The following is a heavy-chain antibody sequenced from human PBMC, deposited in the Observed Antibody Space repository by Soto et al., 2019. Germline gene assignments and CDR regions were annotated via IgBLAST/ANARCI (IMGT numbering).Heavy chain of an antibody. CDR2: IYYSGST. CDR3: ALSTEGSSAMATRWFDP. Sequence: SETLSLTCTVSGGSISSGGYYWSWIRQHPGKGLEWIGYIYYSGSTYYNPSLKSRVTISVDTSKNQFSLKLSSVTAADTAVYYCALSTEGSSAMATRWFDPWGQGTLVTVSS. V-gene: IGHV4-31*03. D-gene: IGHD6-6*01. J-gene: IGHJ5*02. CDR1: GGSISSGGYY.